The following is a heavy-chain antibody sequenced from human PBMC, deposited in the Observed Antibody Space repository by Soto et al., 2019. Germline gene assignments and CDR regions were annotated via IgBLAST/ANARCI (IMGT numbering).Heavy chain of an antibody. V-gene: IGHV3-23*01. Sequence: EVQLLESGGGLIQPGGSLRLSCAASGFTFGSNAMGWVRQAPGKGLEWVSAISGSGGSTYYADSVKGRFTISRDNSKNTLYLQMNSLRAEDTAVYYCAKDISGSTWGQGTLVTVSS. CDR1: GFTFGSNA. CDR2: ISGSGGST. J-gene: IGHJ4*02. CDR3: AKDISGST. D-gene: IGHD6-19*01.